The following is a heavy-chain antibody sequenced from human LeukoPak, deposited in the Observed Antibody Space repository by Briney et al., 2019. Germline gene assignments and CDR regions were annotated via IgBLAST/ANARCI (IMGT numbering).Heavy chain of an antibody. J-gene: IGHJ6*03. Sequence: PGGSLRLSCAASGFTFSSYSMNWVRQAPGKGLEWVSYISSSSSTIYYADSVKGRFTISRDNAKNSLSLQMNSLRAEDTAVYYCASIIGYYYMDVWGKGTTVTVSS. D-gene: IGHD3-10*01. V-gene: IGHV3-48*01. CDR3: ASIIGYYYMDV. CDR2: ISSSSSTI. CDR1: GFTFSSYS.